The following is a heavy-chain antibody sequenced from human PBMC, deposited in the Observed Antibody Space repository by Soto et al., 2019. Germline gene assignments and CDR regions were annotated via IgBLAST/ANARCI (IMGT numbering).Heavy chain of an antibody. D-gene: IGHD4-17*01. CDR3: VKSVSFGYGDYAPGH. CDR1: GFIFSNYG. CDR2: ISYDGSKI. V-gene: IGHV3-30*18. Sequence: QVQLVESGGGVVQPGRSLRLSCAASGFIFSNYGMHWVRQAPGEGLEWVAVISYDGSKIYYVDSVTGRFTISRDDSKNTLYLQMNSLRAEDSAVYYCVKSVSFGYGDYAPGHWGQGTLVTVSS. J-gene: IGHJ4*02.